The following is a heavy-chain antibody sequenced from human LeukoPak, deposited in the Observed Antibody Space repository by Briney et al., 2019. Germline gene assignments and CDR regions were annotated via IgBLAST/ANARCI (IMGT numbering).Heavy chain of an antibody. V-gene: IGHV3-23*01. J-gene: IGHJ4*02. CDR3: AHADSSGCYFSIRFDF. CDR2: MSGSGDST. Sequence: PGGSLGLSCTASGFTFSSYAMSWVRQAPGKGLEWVSTMSGSGDSTYYADSVKGRFTVSRDNSKNTLYLQMNSLRAEDTAVYFCAHADSSGCYFSIRFDFWGQGTLVTVSS. D-gene: IGHD3-22*01. CDR1: GFTFSSYA.